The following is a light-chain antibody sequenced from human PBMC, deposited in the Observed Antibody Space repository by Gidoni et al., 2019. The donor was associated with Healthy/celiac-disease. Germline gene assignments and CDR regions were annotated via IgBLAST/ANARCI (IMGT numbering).Light chain of an antibody. CDR2: AAS. V-gene: IGKV1-6*01. J-gene: IGKJ1*01. CDR1: QGIRND. Sequence: ALQMTQSPSSLSASVGDRVTLTCRASQGIRNDLGWYQQKPGKAPKLLIYAASSLQSGVPSRFSGSGSGTDFTLTISSLQPEDFATYYCLQDYNYPRTFGQGTKVEIK. CDR3: LQDYNYPRT.